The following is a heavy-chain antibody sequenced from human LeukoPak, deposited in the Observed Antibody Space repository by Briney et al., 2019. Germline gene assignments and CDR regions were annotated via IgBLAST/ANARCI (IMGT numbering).Heavy chain of an antibody. CDR2: IFYSGNT. V-gene: IGHV4-59*01. Sequence: PSETLSLTCTVSGGSISSYYWSWIRQPPGKGLEWIGYIFYSGNTNYNPSLKSRVTISVDPSKNQFSLKLGFVTAADTAVYYCAKESGYSYPTWGQGTLVTVSS. J-gene: IGHJ4*02. CDR1: GGSISSYY. D-gene: IGHD5-18*01. CDR3: AKESGYSYPT.